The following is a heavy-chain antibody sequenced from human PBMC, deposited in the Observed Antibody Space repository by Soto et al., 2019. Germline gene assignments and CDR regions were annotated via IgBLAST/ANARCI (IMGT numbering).Heavy chain of an antibody. J-gene: IGHJ4*02. V-gene: IGHV3-30*18. CDR1: GFTFSSYG. CDR2: ISYDGSNK. Sequence: QVQLVESGGGVVQSGRSLRLSCAASGFTFSSYGMHWVRQAPGKGLEWVAVISYDGSNKYYADSVKGRFTISRDNSKNTLYLQMNSLRAEDTAVYYCAKDLLGVRNYYDSNPFDYWGKGTLVTVSS. D-gene: IGHD3-22*01. CDR3: AKDLLGVRNYYDSNPFDY.